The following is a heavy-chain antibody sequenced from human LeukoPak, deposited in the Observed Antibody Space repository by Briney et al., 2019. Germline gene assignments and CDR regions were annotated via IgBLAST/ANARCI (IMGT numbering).Heavy chain of an antibody. J-gene: IGHJ6*02. V-gene: IGHV1-18*01. CDR3: ARESEQQPYGMDV. CDR1: GGTFSSYA. Sequence: ASVKVSCKASGGTFSSYAISWVRQAPGQGLEWMGGISAYNGNTNYAQKLQGRVTMTTDTSTSTAYMELRSLRSDDTAVYYCARESEQQPYGMDVWGQGTTVTVSS. D-gene: IGHD6-13*01. CDR2: ISAYNGNT.